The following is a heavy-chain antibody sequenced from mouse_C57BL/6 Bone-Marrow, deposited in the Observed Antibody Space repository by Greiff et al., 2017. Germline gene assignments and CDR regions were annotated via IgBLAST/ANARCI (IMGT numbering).Heavy chain of an antibody. CDR2: ISGGGGNT. CDR3: ARHGSNYVGFAY. J-gene: IGHJ3*01. D-gene: IGHD2-5*01. V-gene: IGHV5-9*01. CDR1: GFTFSSYT. Sequence: EVKVEESGGGLVKPGGSLKLSCAASGFTFSSYTMSWVRQTPEKRLAWVATISGGGGNTYYPDSVKGQFTFSRDNAKNTLYLQMSGLRSEDTALYYCARHGSNYVGFAYWGQGTLVTVSA.